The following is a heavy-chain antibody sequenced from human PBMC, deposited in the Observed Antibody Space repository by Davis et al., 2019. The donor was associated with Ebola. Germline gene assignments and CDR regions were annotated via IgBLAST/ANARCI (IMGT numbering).Heavy chain of an antibody. J-gene: IGHJ6*02. D-gene: IGHD3-22*01. CDR1: GYTFTSYG. CDR3: TRVLGYSSAHYGMDV. V-gene: IGHV1-18*01. CDR2: LSAYNGNT. Sequence: SVKVSCKASGYTFTSYGISWVRQPPGQGLEWMGWLSAYNGNTNYAQQLQGRVTITADKSTSTAYMELNSLGAEDKAVYYCTRVLGYSSAHYGMDVWGQGTTVTVSS.